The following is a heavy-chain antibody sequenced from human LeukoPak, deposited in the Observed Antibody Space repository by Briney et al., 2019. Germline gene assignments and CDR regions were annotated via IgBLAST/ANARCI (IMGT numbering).Heavy chain of an antibody. J-gene: IGHJ6*03. Sequence: GGSLRLSCAASGFTFSDYYMSWVRQAPGKGVEGVANIKQDGSEKDYLDSVKGRFTISRDNTKTSLYLQMNSLRAEDTAVYYCTRDRESGSVVHYYYYMDVWGKGTTVTVSS. D-gene: IGHD1-26*01. CDR3: TRDRESGSVVHYYYYMDV. CDR2: IKQDGSEK. CDR1: GFTFSDYY. V-gene: IGHV3-7*01.